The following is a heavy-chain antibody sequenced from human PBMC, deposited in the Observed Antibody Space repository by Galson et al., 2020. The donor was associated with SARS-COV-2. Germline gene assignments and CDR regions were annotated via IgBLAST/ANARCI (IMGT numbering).Heavy chain of an antibody. Sequence: SETLSLTCTVSGGSISSYYWSWIRQPPGKGLEWIGYVYYIGTYNYNPSLKSRVTISMDTSKNEFSLNLTSVTAADTAVYYCARGQYCSGGSCYFDYWGQGTLVTVSS. V-gene: IGHV4-59*01. J-gene: IGHJ4*02. CDR2: VYYIGTY. CDR1: GGSISSYY. D-gene: IGHD2-15*01. CDR3: ARGQYCSGGSCYFDY.